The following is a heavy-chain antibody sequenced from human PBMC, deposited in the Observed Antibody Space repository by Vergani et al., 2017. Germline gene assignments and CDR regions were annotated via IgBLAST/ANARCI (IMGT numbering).Heavy chain of an antibody. J-gene: IGHJ4*02. CDR1: GGTFSSYA. Sequence: QVQLVQSGAEVKKPGSSVKVSCKASGGTFSSYAISWVRQAPGQGLEWMGRIIPILGTANYAQKFQGRVTITADKSTSTADMELSSLRSEDTAVYYCARDADYGDYVGVDYWGQGTLVTVSS. CDR2: IIPILGTA. V-gene: IGHV1-69*04. CDR3: ARDADYGDYVGVDY. D-gene: IGHD4-17*01.